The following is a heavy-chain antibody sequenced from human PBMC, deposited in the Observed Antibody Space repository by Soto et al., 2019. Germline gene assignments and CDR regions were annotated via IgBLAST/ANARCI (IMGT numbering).Heavy chain of an antibody. V-gene: IGHV3-21*01. D-gene: IGHD6-13*01. J-gene: IGHJ6*02. CDR3: ARGRDSSSWYEIYYYYYGMDV. CDR2: ISSSSSYI. CDR1: GFTFSSYS. Sequence: GGSLRLSCAASGFTFSSYSMNWVRQAPGKGLEWVSSISSSSSYIYYADSVKGRFTISRDNAKNSLYLQMNSLRAEDTAVYYCARGRDSSSWYEIYYYYYGMDVWGQGTTVTVSS.